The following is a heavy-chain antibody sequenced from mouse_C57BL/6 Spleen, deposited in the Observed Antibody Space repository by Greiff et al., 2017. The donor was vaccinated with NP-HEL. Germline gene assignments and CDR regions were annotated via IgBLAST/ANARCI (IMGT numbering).Heavy chain of an antibody. CDR2: IHPNSGST. V-gene: IGHV1-64*01. J-gene: IGHJ1*03. CDR3: ARGTGADWYFDV. Sequence: QVQLKQPGAELVKPGASVKLSCKASGYTFTSYWMHWVKQRPGQGLEWIGMIHPNSGSTNYNEKFKSKATLTVDKSSSTAYMQLSSLTSEDSAVYYCARGTGADWYFDVWGTGTTVTVSS. CDR1: GYTFTSYW. D-gene: IGHD3-3*01.